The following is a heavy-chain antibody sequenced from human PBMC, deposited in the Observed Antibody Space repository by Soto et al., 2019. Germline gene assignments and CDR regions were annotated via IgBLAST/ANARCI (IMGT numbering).Heavy chain of an antibody. J-gene: IGHJ3*02. Sequence: QVHLVESGGGVVQPGRSLRLSCAASGFSLSSYDMHWVRQAPGKGLEWVAMISYDGSDKYFSDSVNGRLTISRDNSKNTVFLEMNSLRTKDTAAYYCAKGVPSPTQHAFDIWGQGTMVTVSS. CDR2: ISYDGSDK. V-gene: IGHV3-30*18. CDR3: AKGVPSPTQHAFDI. CDR1: GFSLSSYD.